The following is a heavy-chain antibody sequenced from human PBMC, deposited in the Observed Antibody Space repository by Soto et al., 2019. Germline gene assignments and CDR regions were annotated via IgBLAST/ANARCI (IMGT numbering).Heavy chain of an antibody. D-gene: IGHD4-17*01. V-gene: IGHV4-39*01. CDR1: GGSISSSSYY. Sequence: QLQLQESGPGLVKPSETLSLTCTVSGGSISSSSYYWGWIRQPPGKGLEWIGSIYYSENTYYNPSLKSRVTISLDTSKNQFSLKLSSVTAADTAVYYCISRTVTTFNAFDIWGQGTMVTVSS. CDR3: ISRTVTTFNAFDI. CDR2: IYYSENT. J-gene: IGHJ3*02.